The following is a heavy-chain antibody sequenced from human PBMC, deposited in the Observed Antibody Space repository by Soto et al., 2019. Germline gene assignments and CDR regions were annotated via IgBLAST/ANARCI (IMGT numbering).Heavy chain of an antibody. Sequence: LRLSCAASGFTFSSYAMSWVRQAPGKGLEWVSAISGSGGSTYYADSVKGRFTISRDNSKNTLYLQMNSLRAEDTAVYYCAKNGGYQLLFFWFDPWGQGTLVTVSS. CDR2: ISGSGGST. D-gene: IGHD2-2*01. V-gene: IGHV3-23*01. J-gene: IGHJ5*02. CDR1: GFTFSSYA. CDR3: AKNGGYQLLFFWFDP.